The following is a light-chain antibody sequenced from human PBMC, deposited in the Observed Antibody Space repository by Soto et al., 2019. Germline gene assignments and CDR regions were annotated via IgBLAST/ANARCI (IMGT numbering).Light chain of an antibody. CDR1: PGISNS. CDR3: QKYNSAPSWT. Sequence: DIQMTQSPSSLSASVGDRVTITCRASPGISNSFAWYQQKPGKVPKLLIYAAFTLQSGVPSRVSGSESGTEFTLTIRSPQPEDVATYYCQKYNSAPSWTFGQGTKVEIK. J-gene: IGKJ1*01. CDR2: AAF. V-gene: IGKV1-27*01.